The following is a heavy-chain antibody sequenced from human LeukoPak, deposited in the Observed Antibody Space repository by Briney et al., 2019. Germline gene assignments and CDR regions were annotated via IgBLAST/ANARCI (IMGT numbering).Heavy chain of an antibody. D-gene: IGHD5-18*01. Sequence: SETLSLTCTVSGGSIISYYWSWIRQPPGKGLEWIGSIYYSGSTYYNPSLKSRVTISVDTSKNQFSLKLSSVTAADTAVYYCARGYKRGPNWFDPWGQGTLVTVSS. CDR2: IYYSGST. CDR1: GGSIISYY. V-gene: IGHV4-59*12. CDR3: ARGYKRGPNWFDP. J-gene: IGHJ5*02.